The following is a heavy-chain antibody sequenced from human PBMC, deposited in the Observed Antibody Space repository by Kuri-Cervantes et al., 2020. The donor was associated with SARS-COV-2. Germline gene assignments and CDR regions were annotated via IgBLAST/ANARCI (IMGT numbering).Heavy chain of an antibody. V-gene: IGHV3-21*01. D-gene: IGHD3-22*01. CDR1: GFTFRSYS. J-gene: IGHJ3*01. Sequence: GESLKISGAASGFTFRSYSMNWVRQTPGKGLEWVSSIDSSSDYIYYADSVKGRFTISRDNANNSLSLQMNSLGAEDTAVYYCARAKLGGYDAFDLWGQGTRVTVSS. CDR3: ARAKLGGYDAFDL. CDR2: IDSSSDYI.